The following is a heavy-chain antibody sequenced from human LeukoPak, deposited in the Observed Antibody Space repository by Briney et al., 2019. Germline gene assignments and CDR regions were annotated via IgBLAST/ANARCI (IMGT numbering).Heavy chain of an antibody. D-gene: IGHD5-24*01. CDR1: GGSISSGSYY. CDR2: IYTSGST. CDR3: ARGRDGYINLFDY. V-gene: IGHV4-61*02. J-gene: IGHJ4*02. Sequence: SETLSLTCTVYGGSISSGSYYWSWIRQPAGKGLEWIGRIYTSGSTNYNPSLKSRVTISVDTSKNQFSLKLSSVTAADTAVYYCARGRDGYINLFDYWGQGTLVTVSS.